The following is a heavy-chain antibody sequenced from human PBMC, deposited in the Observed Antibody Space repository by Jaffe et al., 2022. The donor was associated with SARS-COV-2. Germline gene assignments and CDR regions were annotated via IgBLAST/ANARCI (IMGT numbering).Heavy chain of an antibody. CDR1: GYTFTSYD. V-gene: IGHV1-8*01. D-gene: IGHD6-6*01. CDR2: MNPNSGNT. Sequence: QVQLVQSGAEVKKPGASVKVSCKASGYTFTSYDINWVRQATGQGLEWMGWMNPNSGNTGYAQKFQGRVTMTRNTSISTAYMELSSLRSEDTAVYYCARVGAPPRIAARRDTYIDYWGQGTLVTVSS. J-gene: IGHJ4*02. CDR3: ARVGAPPRIAARRDTYIDY.